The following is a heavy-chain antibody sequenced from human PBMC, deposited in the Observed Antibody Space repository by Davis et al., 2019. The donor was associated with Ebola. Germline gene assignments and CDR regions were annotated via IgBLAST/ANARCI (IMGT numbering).Heavy chain of an antibody. CDR2: IKEDGSEK. D-gene: IGHD4-11*01. V-gene: IGHV3-7*03. CDR3: VRLNSKDINSDY. CDR1: GFTFRSYW. Sequence: GESLKISCAASGFTFRSYWMSWVRQAPGKGLEWVAKIKEDGSEKLEVDSVKGRFTISRDNAKDSLYLQMNSLRAEDTAVYYCVRLNSKDINSDYWGQGTLVTVSS. J-gene: IGHJ4*02.